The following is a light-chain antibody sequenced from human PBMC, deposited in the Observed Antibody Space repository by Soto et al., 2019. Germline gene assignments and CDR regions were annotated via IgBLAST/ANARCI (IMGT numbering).Light chain of an antibody. CDR2: DVN. V-gene: IGLV2-14*03. Sequence: QSALTQPASVSGSLGQSIAISCAGTRSDVGSRDSVSWYQHHPGKAPKLMIYDVNVRPSGVSHRFSGSKYGNTASLTISGLQSEDEADYSCASYTTTYTLVFGGGTKLTVL. J-gene: IGLJ3*02. CDR3: ASYTTTYTLV. CDR1: RSDVGSRDS.